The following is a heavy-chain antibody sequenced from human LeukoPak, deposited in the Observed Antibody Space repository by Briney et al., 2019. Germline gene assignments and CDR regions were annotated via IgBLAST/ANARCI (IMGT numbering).Heavy chain of an antibody. Sequence: ASVKVSCKASGYTFTSYGISWVRQAPGQGLEWMGWINPNSGGTNYAQKFQGRVTMTRDTSISTAYMELSRLRSDDTAVYYCARGSWITMIVVVITSDFDYWGQGTLVTVSS. CDR3: ARGSWITMIVVVITSDFDY. CDR2: INPNSGGT. D-gene: IGHD3-22*01. CDR1: GYTFTSYG. V-gene: IGHV1-2*02. J-gene: IGHJ4*02.